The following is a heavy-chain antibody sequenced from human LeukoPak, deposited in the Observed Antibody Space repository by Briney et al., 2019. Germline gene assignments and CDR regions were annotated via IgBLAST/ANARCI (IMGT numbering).Heavy chain of an antibody. Sequence: GGSLRLSCAASGFIFSSYSMNWVRQAPGKGLEWVSSISSSSVYRYYADSLKGRFTISRDNAKNSLYLQMNGLRVEDTAVYYCARDPYSGYYGAYYYYYMDLWGTGTTVTIS. CDR1: GFIFSSYS. CDR3: ARDPYSGYYGAYYYYYMDL. D-gene: IGHD5-12*01. J-gene: IGHJ6*03. CDR2: ISSSSVYR. V-gene: IGHV3-21*01.